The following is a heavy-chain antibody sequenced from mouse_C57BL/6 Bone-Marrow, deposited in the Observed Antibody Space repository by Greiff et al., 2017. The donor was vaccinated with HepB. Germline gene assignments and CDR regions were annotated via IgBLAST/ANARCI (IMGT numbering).Heavy chain of an antibody. CDR2: IDPENGDT. V-gene: IGHV14-4*01. CDR1: GFNIKDDY. CDR3: ATDYYGSSYVYWYFGV. J-gene: IGHJ1*03. Sequence: VQLQQSGAELVRPGASVKLSCTASGFNIKDDYMHWVKQRPEQGLEWIGWIDPENGDTEYASKFQGKATITADTSSNTAYLQLSSLTSEDTAVYYCATDYYGSSYVYWYFGVWGTGTTVTVSS. D-gene: IGHD1-1*01.